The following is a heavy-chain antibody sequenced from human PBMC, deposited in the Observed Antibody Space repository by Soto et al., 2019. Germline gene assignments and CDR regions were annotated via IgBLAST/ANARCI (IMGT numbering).Heavy chain of an antibody. CDR1: GGTFSSYS. CDR2: IIPIFGTA. Sequence: QVQLVQSGAEVKKPGSSVKVSCKASGGTFSSYSINWVRQAPGQGLEWMGEIIPIFGTANYAQKFQGRVTITAVESTGTAYMELSSLRSEGTAVYYCARDGGRHSGGVDYWGQGNVVTVS. D-gene: IGHD2-15*01. J-gene: IGHJ4*02. CDR3: ARDGGRHSGGVDY. V-gene: IGHV1-69*01.